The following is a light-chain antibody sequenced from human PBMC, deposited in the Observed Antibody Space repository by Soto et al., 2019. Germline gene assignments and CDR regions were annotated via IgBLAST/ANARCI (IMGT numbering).Light chain of an antibody. Sequence: QSVLTQPASVSGSPGHSITSSCTGTSSDVGGYNYVSWYQQHPGKAPKLMIYDVSNRPSGVSNRFSGSKSGNTASLTISGLQAEDEDAYYCSSYTSSSTQVFGTGNKVTV. V-gene: IGLV2-14*01. J-gene: IGLJ1*01. CDR3: SSYTSSSTQV. CDR2: DVS. CDR1: SSDVGGYNY.